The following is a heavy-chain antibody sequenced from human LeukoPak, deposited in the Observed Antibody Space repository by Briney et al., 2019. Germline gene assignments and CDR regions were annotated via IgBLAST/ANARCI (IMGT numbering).Heavy chain of an antibody. D-gene: IGHD6-13*01. J-gene: IGHJ6*03. Sequence: SETLSLTCTVSGYSISSGYYWGWIRQPPGKGLEWIGSIYHSGSTYYNPSLKSRVTISVDTSKNQFSLKLSSVTAADTAVYYLASPLSRQQLVLPAWVYYYRDAWGKGTTVTVSS. CDR2: IYHSGST. CDR1: GYSISSGYY. V-gene: IGHV4-38-2*02. CDR3: ASPLSRQQLVLPAWVYYYRDA.